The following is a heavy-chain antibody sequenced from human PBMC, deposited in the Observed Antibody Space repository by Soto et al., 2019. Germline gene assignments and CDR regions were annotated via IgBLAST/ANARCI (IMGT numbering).Heavy chain of an antibody. J-gene: IGHJ6*02. Sequence: ASVKVSCKASGYTFTGYYMHWVRQAPGQGLEWMGWINPNSGGTNYAQKFQGRVTMTRDTSISTAYMELSRLRSDDTAVYYCARDGGYCSGGSCYDSYYYYGMDVWGQGATVTVSS. CDR3: ARDGGYCSGGSCYDSYYYYGMDV. V-gene: IGHV1-2*02. CDR2: INPNSGGT. CDR1: GYTFTGYY. D-gene: IGHD2-15*01.